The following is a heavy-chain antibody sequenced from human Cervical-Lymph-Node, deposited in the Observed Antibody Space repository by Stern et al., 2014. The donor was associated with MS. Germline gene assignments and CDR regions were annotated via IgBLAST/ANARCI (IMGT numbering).Heavy chain of an antibody. J-gene: IGHJ5*02. V-gene: IGHV4-4*02. CDR1: GDSISSDNW. CDR2: IHHSGTT. D-gene: IGHD5-12*01. Sequence: QVQLQESGPGLVEPSGTLSLTCTVSGDSISSDNWWSWVRQFPGKGLEWIGEIHHSGTTNYNPSLESRLTISIDKSKNPFSLNLRSVTAADTAVYFCSRASLSGYDWFDPWGQGTLVTVSS. CDR3: SRASLSGYDWFDP.